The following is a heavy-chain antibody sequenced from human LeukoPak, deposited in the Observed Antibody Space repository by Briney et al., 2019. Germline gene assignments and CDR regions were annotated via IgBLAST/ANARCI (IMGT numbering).Heavy chain of an antibody. V-gene: IGHV3-23*01. Sequence: GGSLRLSCAASGLTFSSYAMSWVRQAPGKGLEWVSAISGSGGSTYYADSVKGRFTISRDNSKNTLYLQMNSLRAEDTAVYYCAKGPGGYSSGWYSPGVGYYYYMDVWGKGTTVTVSS. J-gene: IGHJ6*03. CDR2: ISGSGGST. CDR1: GLTFSSYA. CDR3: AKGPGGYSSGWYSPGVGYYYYMDV. D-gene: IGHD6-19*01.